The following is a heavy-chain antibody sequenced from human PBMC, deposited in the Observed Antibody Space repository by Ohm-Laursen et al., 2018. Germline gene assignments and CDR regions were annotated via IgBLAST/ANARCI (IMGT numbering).Heavy chain of an antibody. CDR2: IKTDGSST. V-gene: IGHV3-74*01. D-gene: IGHD5-12*01. CDR3: VGGYITVFHY. J-gene: IGHJ4*02. CDR1: GFTFSSRW. Sequence: SLRLSCTASGFTFSSRWMHWVRQVPGKGLVWVSRIKTDGSSTNYADSVKGRFTISRDNAKNTLYLQMNSLGAEDTALYYCVGGYITVFHYWGQGTLVTVSS.